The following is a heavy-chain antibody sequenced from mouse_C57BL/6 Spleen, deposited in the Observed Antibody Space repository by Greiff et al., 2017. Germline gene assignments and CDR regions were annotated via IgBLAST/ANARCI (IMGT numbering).Heavy chain of an antibody. V-gene: IGHV1-82*01. CDR2: IYPGDGDT. CDR1: GYAFSSSW. Sequence: VQLQQSGPELVKPGASVKISCKASGYAFSSSWMNWVKQRPGKGLEWIGRIYPGDGDTNYNGKFKGKATLTAEKSSSTAYMQLSSLTSEDSAVYFCASGREFAYWGQGTLVTVSA. J-gene: IGHJ3*01. CDR3: ASGREFAY.